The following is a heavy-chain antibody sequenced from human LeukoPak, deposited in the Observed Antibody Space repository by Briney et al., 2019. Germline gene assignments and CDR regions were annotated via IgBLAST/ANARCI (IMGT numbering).Heavy chain of an antibody. D-gene: IGHD5-18*01. V-gene: IGHV3-7*05. CDR3: APMAADTAMVGMDV. Sequence: GSVRLSCAASGFTFSNYWMSWVRQAPGKGLEWVANIKRDGSEKYYVDSVKGRFTISRDNAKNSLYLHMNSLRAADTAVYYCAPMAADTAMVGMDVWGQGTEVTVSS. J-gene: IGHJ6*02. CDR1: GFTFSNYW. CDR2: IKRDGSEK.